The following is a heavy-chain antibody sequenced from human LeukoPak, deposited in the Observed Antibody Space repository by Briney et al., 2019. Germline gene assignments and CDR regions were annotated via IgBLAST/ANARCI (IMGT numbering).Heavy chain of an antibody. D-gene: IGHD4-11*01. Sequence: SETLSLTCAVSSYSISSGYYWGWIRQPPGKGLEWIGSIYHSGSTYYNPSLKSRVTISVDTSKNQFSLKRSSVTAADTAVYYCARLTYSGPHYFDYWGQGTLVTVSS. CDR3: ARLTYSGPHYFDY. CDR2: IYHSGST. J-gene: IGHJ4*02. CDR1: SYSISSGYY. V-gene: IGHV4-38-2*01.